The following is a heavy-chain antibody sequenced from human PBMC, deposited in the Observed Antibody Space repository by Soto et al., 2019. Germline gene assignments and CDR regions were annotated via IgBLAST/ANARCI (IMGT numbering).Heavy chain of an antibody. J-gene: IGHJ5*02. CDR1: GFTFDSYG. D-gene: IGHD3-9*01. Sequence: QVQLVESGGGVVQPGRSLRLSCAASGFTFDSYGMHWVRQAPGKWLDWVAVISYDGSNKYYADPVSGRFTISRDNSKNTLYLQMNRLRGEDTAVYYCAKTSYFDWLFLSSWGQGTLVTVSS. CDR2: ISYDGSNK. CDR3: AKTSYFDWLFLSS. V-gene: IGHV3-30*18.